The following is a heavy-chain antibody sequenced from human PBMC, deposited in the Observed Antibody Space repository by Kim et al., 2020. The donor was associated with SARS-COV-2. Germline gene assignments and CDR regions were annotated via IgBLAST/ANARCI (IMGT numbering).Heavy chain of an antibody. CDR1: GGSISSYY. CDR3: ARASRWELDRLGP. J-gene: IGHJ5*02. CDR2: IYYSGST. V-gene: IGHV4-59*13. D-gene: IGHD1-26*01. Sequence: SETLSLTCTVSGGSISSYYWSWIRQPPGKGLEWIGYIYYSGSTNYNPSLKSRVTISVDTSKNQFSLKLSSVTAADTAVYYCARASRWELDRLGPWGQGTLVTVSS.